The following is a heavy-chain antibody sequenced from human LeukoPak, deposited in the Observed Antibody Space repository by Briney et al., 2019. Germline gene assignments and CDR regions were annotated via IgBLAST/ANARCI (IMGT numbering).Heavy chain of an antibody. CDR1: GFTFSNYA. Sequence: GGSLRLSCAASGFTFSNYAMSWVRQAPGKGLEWVSAISGSGGSTYYADSVKGRFTISRDNSKNTLYLQMNSLRAEDTAVYHCAKVLPPTSGYYDTPDYWGQGTLVTVSS. V-gene: IGHV3-23*01. CDR2: ISGSGGST. J-gene: IGHJ4*02. CDR3: AKVLPPTSGYYDTPDY. D-gene: IGHD3-3*01.